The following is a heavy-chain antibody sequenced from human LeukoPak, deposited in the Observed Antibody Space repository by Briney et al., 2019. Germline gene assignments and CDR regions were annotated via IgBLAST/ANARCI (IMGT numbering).Heavy chain of an antibody. D-gene: IGHD6-13*01. CDR3: TRYMRSSRYQSPFVG. CDR1: GFTFGDYA. V-gene: IGHV3-49*04. Sequence: PGGSLRLSCTASGFTFGDYAMSWVRQAPGKGLEWVGFIRSKAYGGTTEYAASVKGRFTISRDDSKSIAYLQMNSLKTEDTAVYYCTRYMRSSRYQSPFVGWGQGTLVTVSS. CDR2: IRSKAYGGTT. J-gene: IGHJ4*02.